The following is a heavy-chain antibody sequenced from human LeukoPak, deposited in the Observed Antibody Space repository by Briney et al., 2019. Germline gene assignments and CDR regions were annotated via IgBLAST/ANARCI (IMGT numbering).Heavy chain of an antibody. CDR2: IYHSGST. CDR1: GGSISSGGYY. V-gene: IGHV4-30-2*01. J-gene: IGHJ4*02. CDR3: ARDGTTVVTPSGLDY. Sequence: PSETLSLTCTVSGGSISSGGYYWSWIRQPPGKGLEWIGYIYHSGSTYYNPSLKSRVTISVDRSKNQFSLKLSSVTAADTAVYYCARDGTTVVTPSGLDYWGQGTLVTVSS. D-gene: IGHD4-23*01.